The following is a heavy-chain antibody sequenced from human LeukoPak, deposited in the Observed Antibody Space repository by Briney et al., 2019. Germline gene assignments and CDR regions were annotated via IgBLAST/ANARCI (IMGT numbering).Heavy chain of an antibody. V-gene: IGHV1-2*06. D-gene: IGHD4-17*01. CDR3: ARNLPRDYGGYVGY. CDR1: GYTFTGYF. CDR2: INPNSGGT. Sequence: ASVKVSCKGSGYTFTGYFLHWVRQAPGQGLEWMGRINPNSGGTDYAQKFQGRVTMTRDTSISTAYMELSRLRSDDTAVYFCARNLPRDYGGYVGYWGQGTLVTVSS. J-gene: IGHJ4*02.